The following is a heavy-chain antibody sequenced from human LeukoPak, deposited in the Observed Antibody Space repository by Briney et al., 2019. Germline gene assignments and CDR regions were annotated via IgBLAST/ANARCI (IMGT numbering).Heavy chain of an antibody. D-gene: IGHD2-8*01. J-gene: IGHJ5*02. V-gene: IGHV4-38-2*02. Sequence: SETLSLTCTVSGYSISSGYYWGWIRPPPGKGLEWIGSIYHSGSTNYNPSLKSRVTISVDTSKNQFSLKLSSVTAADTAVYYCARGRLLRYCTNGVCPRAGWFDPWGQGTLVTVSS. CDR3: ARGRLLRYCTNGVCPRAGWFDP. CDR2: IYHSGST. CDR1: GYSISSGYY.